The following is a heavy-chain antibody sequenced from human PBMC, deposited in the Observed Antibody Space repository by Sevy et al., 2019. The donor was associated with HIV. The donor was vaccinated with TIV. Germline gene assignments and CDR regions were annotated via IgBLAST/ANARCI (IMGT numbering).Heavy chain of an antibody. CDR1: GFTLSNYW. D-gene: IGHD1-26*01. CDR2: IKQDGRDK. Sequence: GGSLRLSCAASGFTLSNYWMSWVRQAPGKGLEWVANIKQDGRDKYYVDSVKGRFTISRDNAKNSLYLQMNSLRAEDTAGYYCARDLYSGSYYENYWGQGTLVTVSS. CDR3: ARDLYSGSYYENY. V-gene: IGHV3-7*01. J-gene: IGHJ4*02.